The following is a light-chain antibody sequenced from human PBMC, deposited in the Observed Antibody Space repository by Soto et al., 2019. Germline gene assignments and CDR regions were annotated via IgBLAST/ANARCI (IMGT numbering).Light chain of an antibody. CDR1: QSISSW. CDR2: DAS. V-gene: IGKV1-5*01. Sequence: GDRVTITFRASQSISSWLAWYQQKPGKAPKFLIYDASNLESGVPSRFSGSGSGTEFTLTISSLQPDDFATYYCQQYSSYWTFGQGTKVEIK. J-gene: IGKJ1*01. CDR3: QQYSSYWT.